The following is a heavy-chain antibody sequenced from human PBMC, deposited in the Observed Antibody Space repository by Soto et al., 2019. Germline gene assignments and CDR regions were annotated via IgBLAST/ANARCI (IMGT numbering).Heavy chain of an antibody. J-gene: IGHJ4*02. CDR3: ARAYEGDYFDY. CDR1: GFTFSSYA. Sequence: QVQLVESGGGVVQPGRSLRLSCAASGFTFSSYAMHWVRQAPGKGLEWVAVISYDGSNKYYADSVKGRFTISRDNSKNKRYLQMNSLRAEDTAVYYCARAYEGDYFDYWGQGTLVTVSS. D-gene: IGHD3-16*01. V-gene: IGHV3-30-3*01. CDR2: ISYDGSNK.